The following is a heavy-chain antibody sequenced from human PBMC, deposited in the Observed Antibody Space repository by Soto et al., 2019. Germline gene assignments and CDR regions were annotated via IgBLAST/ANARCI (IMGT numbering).Heavy chain of an antibody. CDR3: ARAGGLQGPAGGGFEH. D-gene: IGHD3-16*01. J-gene: IGHJ4*02. CDR2: ITSSGGAT. CDR1: GFAFPTYA. V-gene: IGHV3-23*01. Sequence: EVRLLESGGGLVQPGGSLRLSCAASGFAFPTYAINWVRQAPGKGLEWVSSITSSGGATYYADSVKGRFTISRDNSKNTGSRERSSLGGGDTAVSCCARAGGLQGPAGGGFEHWGQGTLVPVSS.